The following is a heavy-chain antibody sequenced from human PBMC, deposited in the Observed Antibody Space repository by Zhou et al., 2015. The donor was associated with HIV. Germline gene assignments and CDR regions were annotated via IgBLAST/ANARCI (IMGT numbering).Heavy chain of an antibody. V-gene: IGHV1-69*01. CDR2: IIPIFGTA. CDR1: GGTFSSYA. J-gene: IGHJ6*02. D-gene: IGHD3-10*01. CDR3: ARFFLWVRGSFRRSGTS. Sequence: QVQLVQSGAEVKKPGSSVKVSCKASGGTFSSYAISWVRQAPGQGLEWMGGIIPIFGTANYAQKFQGRVTITADESTSTAYMELSSLTSEDTAIFYCARFFLWVRGSFRRSGTSWGQGDHG.